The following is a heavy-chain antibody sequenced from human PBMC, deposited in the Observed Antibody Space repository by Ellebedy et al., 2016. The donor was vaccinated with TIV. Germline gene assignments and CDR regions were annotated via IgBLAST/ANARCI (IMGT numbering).Heavy chain of an antibody. CDR1: ELNVSSNY. J-gene: IGHJ3*02. D-gene: IGHD3-10*01. CDR2: IFIDSTT. Sequence: GESLKISCAASELNVSSNYMSWVRQAPGKGLEWVLVIFIDSTTYYADSVKGRFTISRDNSKNTLYIQMNSVRAEDTAVYYCARETFNDVDLKLWGLFDIWGQGTMVTVSS. CDR3: ARETFNDVDLKLWGLFDI. V-gene: IGHV3-66*01.